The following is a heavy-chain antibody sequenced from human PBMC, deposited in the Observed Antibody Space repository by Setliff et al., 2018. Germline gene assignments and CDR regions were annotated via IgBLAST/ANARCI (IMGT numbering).Heavy chain of an antibody. V-gene: IGHV1-18*01. Sequence: ASVKVSCKASGYTFTSYGISWVRQAPGQGLEWMGWISAYNGNTNDAQKLQGRVTMTTDTSTSTAYMELRSLRSDDTAVYYCAIANDYSSGWYFYYDGMDVWGQGTTVTVSS. CDR2: ISAYNGNT. J-gene: IGHJ6*02. D-gene: IGHD6-19*01. CDR1: GYTFTSYG. CDR3: AIANDYSSGWYFYYDGMDV.